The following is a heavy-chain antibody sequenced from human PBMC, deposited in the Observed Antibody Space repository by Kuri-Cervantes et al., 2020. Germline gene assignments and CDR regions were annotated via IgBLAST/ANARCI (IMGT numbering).Heavy chain of an antibody. V-gene: IGHV5-51*01. Sequence: KVSCKGSGYSFTSYWIGWVRQMPGKGLEWMGIIYPGDSDTRYSPSFQGQVTISADKSISTAYLQWSSLRAEDTAVYYCARDNYYDSSGYYYYYGMDVWGQGTTVTVSS. D-gene: IGHD3-22*01. J-gene: IGHJ6*02. CDR3: ARDNYYDSSGYYYYYGMDV. CDR2: IYPGDSDT. CDR1: GYSFTSYW.